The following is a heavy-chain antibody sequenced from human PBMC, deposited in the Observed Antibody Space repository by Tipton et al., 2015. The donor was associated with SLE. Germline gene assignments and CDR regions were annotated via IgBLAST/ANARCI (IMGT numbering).Heavy chain of an antibody. V-gene: IGHV3-30*02. CDR1: GFTFSSYG. CDR2: IQNDGSNK. J-gene: IGHJ4*02. D-gene: IGHD3-3*01. CDR3: ANSRFVPEAY. Sequence: SLRLSCAASGFTFSSYGMHWVRQAPGKGLEWLTFIQNDGSNKYYADSVKGRFTISRDNSKNTVSLQMNSLGADDTAVYYCANSRFVPEAYWGQGTLVTVSS.